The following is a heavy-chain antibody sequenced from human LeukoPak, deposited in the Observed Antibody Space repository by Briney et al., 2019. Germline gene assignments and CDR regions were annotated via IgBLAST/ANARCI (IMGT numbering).Heavy chain of an antibody. CDR1: GGSFSGYY. CDR3: ARERYCSSTSCPTPYYYYYYMDV. J-gene: IGHJ6*03. CDR2: INHSGST. V-gene: IGHV4-34*01. Sequence: SETLSLTCAVYGGSFSGYYWSWIRQPPGKGLEWIGEINHSGSTNYNPSLKSRVTISVDTSKNQFSLKLSSVTAADTAVYYCARERYCSSTSCPTPYYYYYYMDVWGKGTTVTVSS. D-gene: IGHD2-2*01.